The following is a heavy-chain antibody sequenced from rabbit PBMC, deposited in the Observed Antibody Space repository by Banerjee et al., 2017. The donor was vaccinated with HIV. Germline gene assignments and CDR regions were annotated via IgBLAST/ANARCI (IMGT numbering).Heavy chain of an antibody. CDR3: ARGSAAMTMVITGYYLNL. J-gene: IGHJ4*01. Sequence: QSLEESGGGLVKPGASLTLTCTASGFSFSSSYYMCWVRQAPGKGLEWIACIYAGSGVITYATWAKGRFTISKTSSTTVTLQMTGLTAADTATYFCARGSAAMTMVITGYYLNLWGQGTLVTVS. CDR1: GFSFSSSYY. CDR2: IYAGSGVI. V-gene: IGHV1S40*01. D-gene: IGHD2-1*01.